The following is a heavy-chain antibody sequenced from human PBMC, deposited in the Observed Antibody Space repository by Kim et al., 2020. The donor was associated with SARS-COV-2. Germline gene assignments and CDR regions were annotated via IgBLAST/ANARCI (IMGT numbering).Heavy chain of an antibody. Sequence: PPRKSRFTISVDPSKNQFSLKLSSGTAADTAVYYCARDSSSSSWGLAFDYWGQGTLVTVSS. D-gene: IGHD6-13*01. V-gene: IGHV4-30-2*04. CDR3: ARDSSSSSWGLAFDY. J-gene: IGHJ4*02.